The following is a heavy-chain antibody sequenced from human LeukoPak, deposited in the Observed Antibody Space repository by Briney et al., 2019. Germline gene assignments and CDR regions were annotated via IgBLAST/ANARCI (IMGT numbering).Heavy chain of an antibody. V-gene: IGHV3-7*01. Sequence: PGGSRRLSCQASGFNLYSFWTTWVRQPPGKGLEWVATIKQDGRDIYYVDSVKGRFTISRDNAKNSLYLQMNSLRAEDTAVYYCARVPSRRFGRSSWYWYFDYWGQGTLVTVSS. CDR3: ARVPSRRFGRSSWYWYFDY. CDR1: GFNLYSFW. D-gene: IGHD6-13*01. CDR2: IKQDGRDI. J-gene: IGHJ4*02.